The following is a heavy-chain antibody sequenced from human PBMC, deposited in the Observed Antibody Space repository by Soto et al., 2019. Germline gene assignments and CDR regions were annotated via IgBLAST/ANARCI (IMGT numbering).Heavy chain of an antibody. V-gene: IGHV3-30*18. CDR2: ISYDASDK. CDR3: VKERYGQLWLEDYGMDV. J-gene: IGHJ6*02. D-gene: IGHD5-18*01. CDR1: AFTFSSYR. Sequence: QVQLVESGGGVVQPGRSLRLSCAASAFTFSSYRIHWVRQAPGKGLYWVSVISYDASDKYYADSVKGRFTISRDNSKNTLYLQMNSLRAEDTAVYYCVKERYGQLWLEDYGMDVWGQGTTVTVSS.